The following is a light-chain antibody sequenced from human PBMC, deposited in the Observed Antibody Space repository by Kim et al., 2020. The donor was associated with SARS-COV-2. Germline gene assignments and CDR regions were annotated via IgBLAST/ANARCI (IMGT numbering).Light chain of an antibody. CDR1: SGSIASTS. CDR2: EDN. Sequence: FMLTQPHSVSESPGKTVTISCTRSSGSIASTSVQWYQQRPGSSPTIVIYEDNRRPSGVPDRFSASIDSSSNSASLTISGLKTEDEADYYCQSHDGSPWVFGGGTQLTVL. V-gene: IGLV6-57*01. CDR3: QSHDGSPWV. J-gene: IGLJ3*02.